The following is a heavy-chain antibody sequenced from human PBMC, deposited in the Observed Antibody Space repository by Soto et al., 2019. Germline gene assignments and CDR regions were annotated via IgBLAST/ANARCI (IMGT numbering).Heavy chain of an antibody. CDR1: GGTFSSYA. CDR2: IIPIFGTA. V-gene: IGHV1-69*13. J-gene: IGHJ4*02. CDR3: ARELGYCSSTSCYAGFEY. D-gene: IGHD2-2*01. Sequence: ASVKVSCKASGGTFSSYAISWVRQAPGQGLEWMGGIIPIFGTANYAQKFQGRVTITADESTSTAYMELSSLRSEDTAVYYCARELGYCSSTSCYAGFEYWGQGTLVTVSS.